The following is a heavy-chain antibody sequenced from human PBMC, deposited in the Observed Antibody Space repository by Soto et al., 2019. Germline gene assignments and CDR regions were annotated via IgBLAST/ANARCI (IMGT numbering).Heavy chain of an antibody. CDR2: ISSTTNYI. J-gene: IGHJ4*02. CDR1: GFTFTRYS. Sequence: EVQLVESGGGLVKPGGSLRLSCAASGFTFTRYSMNWVRQAPGKGLEWVSSISSTTNYIYYADSMKGRFTISRDNAKNSLYLEMNTLRAEDTDVYYCARESEDLTSNFDYWGQGTLVTVSS. CDR3: ARESEDLTSNFDY. V-gene: IGHV3-21*06.